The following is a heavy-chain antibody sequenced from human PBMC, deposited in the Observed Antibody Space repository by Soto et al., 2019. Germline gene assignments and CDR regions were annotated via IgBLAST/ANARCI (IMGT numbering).Heavy chain of an antibody. CDR2: IWNDGSNK. D-gene: IGHD2-2*01. Sequence: GGSLRLSCAASGFTFSSYVRHWVRQAPGKGLEWVAVIWNDGSNKYYTDSVKGRFTISRDNSKNTLYLQMNSVRAEDTAVYYCAREGIDCSSTSCTRGRYYYYYGMDVCGQGTTVTVSS. V-gene: IGHV3-33*01. CDR3: AREGIDCSSTSCTRGRYYYYYGMDV. J-gene: IGHJ6*02. CDR1: GFTFSSYV.